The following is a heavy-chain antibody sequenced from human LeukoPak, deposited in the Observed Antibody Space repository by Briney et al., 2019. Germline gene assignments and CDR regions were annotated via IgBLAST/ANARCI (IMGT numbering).Heavy chain of an antibody. J-gene: IGHJ4*01. Sequence: GSLRLSCAVSGFRVTNDYMNWFRQAPGKGLEWVSIIYAGGSTYYADSVKGRFTISRDSSNNTLFLQMSNLRADDSGLYYCATDIRSSPLGFWGHGTLVTVSS. CDR3: ATDIRSSPLGF. D-gene: IGHD3-9*01. V-gene: IGHV3-66*01. CDR2: IYAGGST. CDR1: GFRVTNDY.